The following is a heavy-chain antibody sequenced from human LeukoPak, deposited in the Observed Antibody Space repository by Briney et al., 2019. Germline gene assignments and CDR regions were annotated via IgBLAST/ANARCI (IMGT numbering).Heavy chain of an antibody. V-gene: IGHV3-66*02. Sequence: GGSLRLSCAASGFTVSSNYMSWVRQAPGKGLEWVSVIYSGGSTYYADSVKGRFTISRDNSKNTLYLQMNSLRAEDTAVYYCASPDYDFWSGYLRNWGQGTLVTVFS. CDR2: IYSGGST. D-gene: IGHD3-3*01. CDR3: ASPDYDFWSGYLRN. CDR1: GFTVSSNY. J-gene: IGHJ4*02.